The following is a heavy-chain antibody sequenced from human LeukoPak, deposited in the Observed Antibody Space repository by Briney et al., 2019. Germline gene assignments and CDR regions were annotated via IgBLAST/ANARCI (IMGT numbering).Heavy chain of an antibody. CDR3: ARKYYDSSGLPFDS. V-gene: IGHV1-2*06. Sequence: ASVKVSCKASGYTFTDYYINLVRQAPGQGLEWMGRINPGSGGTNYAQKFQGRVTVTRDTSISTVYMELSRVRPDDTAMYYCARKYYDSSGLPFDSWGQGTLVTVSS. CDR2: INPGSGGT. D-gene: IGHD3-22*01. CDR1: GYTFTDYY. J-gene: IGHJ4*02.